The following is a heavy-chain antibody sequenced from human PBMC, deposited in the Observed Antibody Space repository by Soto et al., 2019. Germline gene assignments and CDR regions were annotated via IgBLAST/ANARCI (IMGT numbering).Heavy chain of an antibody. CDR2: ISGSGGST. CDR1: GFTFSSYA. V-gene: IGHV3-23*01. CDR3: AKPASGYDLGKSGFDP. Sequence: GGSLRLSCPASGFTFSSYAMSWVRQAPGKGLEWVSAISGSGGSTYYADSVKGRFTISRDNSKNTLYLQMNSLRAEDTAVFYCAKPASGYDLGKSGFDPWGQGTLVTVSS. J-gene: IGHJ5*02. D-gene: IGHD5-12*01.